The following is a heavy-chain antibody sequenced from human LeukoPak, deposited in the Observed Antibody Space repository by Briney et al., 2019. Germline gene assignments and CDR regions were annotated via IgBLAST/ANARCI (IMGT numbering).Heavy chain of an antibody. CDR3: ASRASIFGVPQAFDI. J-gene: IGHJ3*02. D-gene: IGHD3-3*01. Sequence: SVKVSCKASGGTFSSYAISWVRQAPGQGLEWMGGIIPIFGIANYAQKFQGRVTVTTDESTTTAYMELSSLRSEDTAVYYCASRASIFGVPQAFDIWGQGTMVTVSS. V-gene: IGHV1-69*05. CDR2: IIPIFGIA. CDR1: GGTFSSYA.